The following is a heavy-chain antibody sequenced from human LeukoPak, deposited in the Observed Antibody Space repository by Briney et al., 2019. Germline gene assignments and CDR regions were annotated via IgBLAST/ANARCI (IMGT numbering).Heavy chain of an antibody. CDR3: AKDVGKWESLHFFDY. CDR2: INSDGSST. D-gene: IGHD1-26*01. CDR1: GFTFSSYW. V-gene: IGHV3-74*01. Sequence: GGSLRLSCAASGFTFSSYWMHWVRQAPGKGLVWVSRINSDGSSTSYADSVKGRFTISRDDSRNTLYLQMNSLRGDDTAVYYCAKDVGKWESLHFFDYWGQGTLVTVSS. J-gene: IGHJ4*02.